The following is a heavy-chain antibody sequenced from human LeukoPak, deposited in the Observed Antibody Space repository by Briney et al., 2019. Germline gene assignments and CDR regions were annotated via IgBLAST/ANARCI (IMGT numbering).Heavy chain of an antibody. CDR2: ISGDGGST. Sequence: GGSLRLSCAASGFTFDDYAMHWVRQAPGKGLEWVSLISGDGGSTYYADSVKGRFTISRDNSKNSLYLQMNSLRTEDTALYYCAKDMNFWSGYDYYYYGMDVWGQGTTVTVSS. J-gene: IGHJ6*02. V-gene: IGHV3-43*02. D-gene: IGHD3-3*01. CDR3: AKDMNFWSGYDYYYYGMDV. CDR1: GFTFDDYA.